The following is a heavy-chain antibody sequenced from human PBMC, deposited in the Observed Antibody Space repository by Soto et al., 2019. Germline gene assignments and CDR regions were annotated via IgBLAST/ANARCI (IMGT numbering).Heavy chain of an antibody. CDR1: GASISNKY. CDR3: AQTTGWPGFDY. CDR2: IYNGERT. V-gene: IGHV4-59*01. J-gene: IGHJ4*02. Sequence: QVQLQESGPGLVKPSETMSLTCTASGASISNKYWNWIRQPPGKGLEWIGHIYNGERTNYNPYLKSRVTISVDTSKNQFSLTLGSVTAEDTAVYYCAQTTGWPGFDYWGQGILVTVSS. D-gene: IGHD6-19*01.